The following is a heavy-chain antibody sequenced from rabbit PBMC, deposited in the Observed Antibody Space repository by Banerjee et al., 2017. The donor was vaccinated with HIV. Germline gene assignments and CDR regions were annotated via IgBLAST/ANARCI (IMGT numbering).Heavy chain of an antibody. Sequence: QSLEESGGDLVKPEGSLTLTCKASGFDFSSNYWMNWVRQAPGKGLEWIGSIYVGDGRTYYASWVNGRFTISSHNAQNTLYLQLNSLTVADTATYFCARDLAGVIGWNFGLWGPGTLVTVS. V-gene: IGHV1S40*01. CDR1: GFDFSSNYW. CDR3: ARDLAGVIGWNFGL. J-gene: IGHJ4*01. D-gene: IGHD4-1*01. CDR2: IYVGDGRT.